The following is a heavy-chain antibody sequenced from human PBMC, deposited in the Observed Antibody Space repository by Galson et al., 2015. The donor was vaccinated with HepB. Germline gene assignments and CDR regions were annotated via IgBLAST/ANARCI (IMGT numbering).Heavy chain of an antibody. CDR2: IYPGDSDT. CDR3: SRHYNALVADADAFDI. Sequence: QSGAEVKKPGESLKISCTGSGSSFTSYWIGWVRQMPGKGLEWMGIIYPGDSDTRYSPYFQGQVTISADKSISTAYLQWSSLKASDTAMYYCSRHYNALVADADAFDIWGQWTMVTVSS. D-gene: IGHD2-15*01. CDR1: GSSFTSYW. J-gene: IGHJ3*02. V-gene: IGHV5-51*01.